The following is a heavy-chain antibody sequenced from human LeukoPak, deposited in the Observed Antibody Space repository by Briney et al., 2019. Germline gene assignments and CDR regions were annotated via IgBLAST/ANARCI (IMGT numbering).Heavy chain of an antibody. Sequence: GGSLRLSCAASGFTFSSYGMHWVRQAPGKGLEWVAVISYDGSNKYYADSVKGRFTISRDNSKNTLYLQMNSLRAEDTAVYYCAKDVAVTTFYYGMDVWGQGTTVTVSS. CDR1: GFTFSSYG. CDR3: AKDVAVTTFYYGMDV. D-gene: IGHD4-17*01. J-gene: IGHJ6*02. CDR2: ISYDGSNK. V-gene: IGHV3-30*18.